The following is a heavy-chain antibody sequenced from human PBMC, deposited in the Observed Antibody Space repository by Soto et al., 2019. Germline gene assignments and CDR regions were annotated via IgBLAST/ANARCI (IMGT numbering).Heavy chain of an antibody. Sequence: QVQLQQWGAGLLKPSETLSLTCAVYGGSFSSYYWSWIRQPAGKGLEWIGRIYTSGSTNYNPSLKSRVTMSVDTSKNQFSLKLSSVTAADTAVYYCAREVGELLRYFDLWGRGTLVTVSS. CDR1: GGSFSSYY. D-gene: IGHD1-26*01. J-gene: IGHJ2*01. V-gene: IGHV4-59*10. CDR2: IYTSGST. CDR3: AREVGELLRYFDL.